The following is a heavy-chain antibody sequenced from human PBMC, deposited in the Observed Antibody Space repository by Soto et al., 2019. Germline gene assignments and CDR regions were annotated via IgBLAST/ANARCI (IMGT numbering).Heavy chain of an antibody. V-gene: IGHV3-64*02. CDR1: GFTFSSYI. J-gene: IGHJ4*02. D-gene: IGHD2-15*01. Sequence: EVQLVESGEGLVQPGGSLRLSCAASGFTFSSYIIHWIRQAPGKGLEFVSAISRSGDRTYYAEPVKGRFTITRDNSKNTVWLQMGSLRAEDMAVYYCARARCSSGQCYYFDYWGRGALVSVSS. CDR2: ISRSGDRT. CDR3: ARARCSSGQCYYFDY.